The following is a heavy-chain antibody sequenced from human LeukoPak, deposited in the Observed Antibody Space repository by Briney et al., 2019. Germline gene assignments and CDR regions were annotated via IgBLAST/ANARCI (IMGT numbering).Heavy chain of an antibody. V-gene: IGHV4-59*11. D-gene: IGHD4-17*01. Sequence: AETLSLTCTVSGDSITRHYWNWIRQSPGKALEWIGYIHYTGSTNTNTSLRSRVTISVDTSNRQFSLKLNSVTAADTAVYSCARSGDSPSFDSWGQGTLVTVSS. CDR1: GDSITRHY. J-gene: IGHJ4*02. CDR3: ARSGDSPSFDS. CDR2: IHYTGST.